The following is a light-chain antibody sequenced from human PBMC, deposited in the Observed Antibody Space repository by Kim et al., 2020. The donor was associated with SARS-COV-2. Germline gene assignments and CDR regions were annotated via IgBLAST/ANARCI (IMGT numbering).Light chain of an antibody. CDR1: QSIRSW. CDR3: QHYNRYPYS. V-gene: IGKV1-5*03. Sequence: SSVRDRVTIHCQSKQSIRSWLAWYQQRPGKAPHLLSYNASSLASGVPSRFSGGGSGTEFPLSISSLQSDDFATYYCQHYNRYPYSFGQGNKLEL. J-gene: IGKJ2*03. CDR2: NAS.